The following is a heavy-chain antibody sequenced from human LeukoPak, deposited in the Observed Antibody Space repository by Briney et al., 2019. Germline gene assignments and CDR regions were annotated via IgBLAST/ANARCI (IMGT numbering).Heavy chain of an antibody. V-gene: IGHV4-59*01. Sequence: SETLSLTCTVSGGSISSYYWSWIRQPPGKGLEWIGYIYYSGSTNYKPSPKSRVTVSVETSKNQFSLKLRSVTAADTAVYYCARVTGYMIEDYFDYWGQGTLVTVSS. D-gene: IGHD3-22*01. J-gene: IGHJ4*02. CDR1: GGSISSYY. CDR3: ARVTGYMIEDYFDY. CDR2: IYYSGST.